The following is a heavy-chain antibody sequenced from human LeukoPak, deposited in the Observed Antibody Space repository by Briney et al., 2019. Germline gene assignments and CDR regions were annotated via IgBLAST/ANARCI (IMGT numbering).Heavy chain of an antibody. CDR2: IYTSRTT. Sequence: SETLSLTCTDSVCSISSYYWSRIRQPAGKGLEWIGRIYTSRTTHYTPSLKSRVTMSVDTSKNQFSLKLSSVTAADTAVYYCARGYYYDSSWGQGTLVTVSS. CDR3: ARGYYYDSS. J-gene: IGHJ4*02. CDR1: VCSISSYY. D-gene: IGHD3-22*01. V-gene: IGHV4-4*07.